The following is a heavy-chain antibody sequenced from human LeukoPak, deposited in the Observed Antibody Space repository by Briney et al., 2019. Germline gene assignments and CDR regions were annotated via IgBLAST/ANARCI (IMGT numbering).Heavy chain of an antibody. V-gene: IGHV4-34*01. D-gene: IGHD3-22*01. Sequence: SETLSLTCAVYGGSFSGYYWSWIRQPPGKGLEWIGEINHSGSTNYNPSLKSRVTISVGTSKNQFSLKLSSVTAADTAVYYCARGELDSSNPKHFDYWGQGTLVTVSS. CDR3: ARGELDSSNPKHFDY. J-gene: IGHJ4*02. CDR1: GGSFSGYY. CDR2: INHSGST.